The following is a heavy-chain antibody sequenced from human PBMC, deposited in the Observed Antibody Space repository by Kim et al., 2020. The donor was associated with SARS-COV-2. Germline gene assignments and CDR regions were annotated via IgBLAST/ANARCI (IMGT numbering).Heavy chain of an antibody. D-gene: IGHD1-26*01. CDR1: GFTFTEYA. V-gene: IGHV3-23*01. J-gene: IGHJ4*02. Sequence: GGSLRLSCAASGFTFTEYAMSWVRQAPGKGLEWVSTISSSGDTNYYADSVRGRFTNSRDNSKNTLYLQMNSLRAEDTAVYYCAGFYSWSKHFDYWGQGSLVTVSS. CDR2: ISSSGDTN. CDR3: AGFYSWSKHFDY.